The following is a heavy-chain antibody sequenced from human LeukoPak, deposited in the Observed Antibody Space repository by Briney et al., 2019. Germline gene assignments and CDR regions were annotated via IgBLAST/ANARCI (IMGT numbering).Heavy chain of an antibody. CDR1: LASIRSSTYY. J-gene: IGHJ5*02. V-gene: IGHV4-39*02. D-gene: IGHD6-19*01. Sequence: SQTLCLTCIVSLASIRSSTYYWGSIRQSPGKGLEWLASVHHSESTYDNPSLKSRVTISVDTSKNHFSLKLTSVSAADTAVYYCARRSTVAGMRRFDPWGQGSLVTVSS. CDR3: ARRSTVAGMRRFDP. CDR2: VHHSEST.